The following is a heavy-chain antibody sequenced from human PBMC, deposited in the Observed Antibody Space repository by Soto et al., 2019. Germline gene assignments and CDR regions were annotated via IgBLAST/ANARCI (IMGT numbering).Heavy chain of an antibody. Sequence: QVQLVQSGAEVKKPGSSVKVSCKASGGTFSSYAISWVRQAPGQGIEWMGGIIPIFGTANYAQKFQGRVTITADEPTSTAYMALSSLRSEDTAVYYCARDPMVRGVIIVGSYYYGIDFWGQGTTVTVSS. CDR2: IIPIFGTA. V-gene: IGHV1-69*01. J-gene: IGHJ6*02. CDR1: GGTFSSYA. D-gene: IGHD3-10*01. CDR3: ARDPMVRGVIIVGSYYYGIDF.